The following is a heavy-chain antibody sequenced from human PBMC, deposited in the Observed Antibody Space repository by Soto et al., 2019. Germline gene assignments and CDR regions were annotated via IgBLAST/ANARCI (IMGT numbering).Heavy chain of an antibody. CDR1: GYTFTSYY. V-gene: IGHV1-46*01. J-gene: IGHJ3*02. Sequence: ASVKVSCKASGYTFTSYYMRWVRQAPGQGLEWMGIINPSGGSTSYAQKFQGRVTITADESTSTAYMELSSLRSEDTAVYYCARHRRVIAAPDAFDIWGQGTMVTVSS. CDR3: ARHRRVIAAPDAFDI. D-gene: IGHD6-13*01. CDR2: INPSGGST.